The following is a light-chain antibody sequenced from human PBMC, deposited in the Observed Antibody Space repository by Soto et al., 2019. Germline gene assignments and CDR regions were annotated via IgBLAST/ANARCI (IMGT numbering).Light chain of an antibody. Sequence: EIALTQSPGTLSLSPGERAILSCRASQTVSSSFLAWYQQKPGQAPRLLIYGASSRATGIPDRFSGSGSATDFPLTISRLEPEDFAVYFCQQYGSSPWTFGQGTKVEIK. CDR3: QQYGSSPWT. J-gene: IGKJ1*01. V-gene: IGKV3-20*01. CDR1: QTVSSSF. CDR2: GAS.